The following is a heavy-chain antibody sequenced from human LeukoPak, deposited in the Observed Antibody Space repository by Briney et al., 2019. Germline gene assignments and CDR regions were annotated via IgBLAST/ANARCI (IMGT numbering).Heavy chain of an antibody. CDR1: GFTFSTYW. Sequence: PGGSLTLSCTASGFTFSTYWINWVRQSPGKGLVWVALINGDGSTTTHADSVKGRLTISRDNAKNTAYLQMNSLRDEDTAVYFCARDYAGSPDYWGQGTLVTVSA. V-gene: IGHV3-74*03. CDR2: INGDGSTT. D-gene: IGHD3-10*01. CDR3: ARDYAGSPDY. J-gene: IGHJ4*02.